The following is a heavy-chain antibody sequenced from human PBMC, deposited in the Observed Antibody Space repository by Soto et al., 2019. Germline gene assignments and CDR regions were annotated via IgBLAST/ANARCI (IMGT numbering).Heavy chain of an antibody. CDR3: AKGHLRGYSRSVTFDC. CDR2: IYYSGST. D-gene: IGHD5-12*01. CDR1: GGSISSYY. Sequence: SETLSLTCTVSGGSISSYYWSWIRQPPGKGLEWIGYIYYSGSTNYNPSLKSRVTISVDTSKNQFSLKLSSVTAADTAVYYCAKGHLRGYSRSVTFDCWGQGTLVTLSS. V-gene: IGHV4-59*01. J-gene: IGHJ4*02.